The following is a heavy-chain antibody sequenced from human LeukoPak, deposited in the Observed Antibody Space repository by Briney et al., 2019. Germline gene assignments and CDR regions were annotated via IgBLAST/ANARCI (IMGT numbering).Heavy chain of an antibody. Sequence: PGGSLRLSCAASGFTLSDYYMSWIRQAPGKGLEWVSYISSSGSTIYYADSVKGRFTISRDNAKNSLYLQMNSLRAEDTAVYYCARGGYDYVWGSYRSPFDYWGQGTLVTVSS. J-gene: IGHJ4*02. V-gene: IGHV3-11*04. D-gene: IGHD3-16*02. CDR3: ARGGYDYVWGSYRSPFDY. CDR1: GFTLSDYY. CDR2: ISSSGSTI.